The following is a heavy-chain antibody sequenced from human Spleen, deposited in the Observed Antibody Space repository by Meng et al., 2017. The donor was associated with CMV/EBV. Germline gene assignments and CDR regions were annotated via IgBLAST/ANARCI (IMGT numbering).Heavy chain of an antibody. Sequence: SQTLSLTCAVYGGSFSGYYWSWIRQPPGKGLEWIGEINHGGSTNYNSFLKSRITISVDTSKNQFSLSLRSVTSADTAVYYCARDGKTSWSYFYGMDVWGQGTTVTVSS. CDR1: GGSFSGYY. D-gene: IGHD2-2*01. V-gene: IGHV4-34*01. J-gene: IGHJ6*02. CDR2: INHGGST. CDR3: ARDGKTSWSYFYGMDV.